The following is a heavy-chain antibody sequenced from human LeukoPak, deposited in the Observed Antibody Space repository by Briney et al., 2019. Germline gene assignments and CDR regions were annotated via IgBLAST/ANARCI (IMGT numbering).Heavy chain of an antibody. CDR1: GFTVSSNY. J-gene: IGHJ4*02. D-gene: IGHD1-26*01. V-gene: IGHV3-53*01. CDR2: IYSGGST. CDR3: ARVGLVGATPTDY. Sequence: GGSLRLSCAASGFTVSSNYMSWVRQAPGKGLEWVSVIYSGGSTYYADSVKGRFTISRDNSKNTLYLQMNSLRAEDTAVYYCARVGLVGATPTDYWGQGTLVTVSS.